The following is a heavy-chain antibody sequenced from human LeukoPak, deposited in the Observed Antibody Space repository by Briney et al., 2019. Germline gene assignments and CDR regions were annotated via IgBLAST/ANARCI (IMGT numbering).Heavy chain of an antibody. CDR1: GGSISSYY. V-gene: IGHV4-59*01. J-gene: IGHJ4*02. Sequence: SETLSLTCTVSGGSISSYYWSWIRQPPGKGLEWIGYIYYSGSTNYNPSLKSRVTISVDTSKNQFSLKLSSVTAADTAVYYCARGRRGYSYGSFDYWGQGTLVTVSS. CDR3: ARGRRGYSYGSFDY. CDR2: IYYSGST. D-gene: IGHD5-18*01.